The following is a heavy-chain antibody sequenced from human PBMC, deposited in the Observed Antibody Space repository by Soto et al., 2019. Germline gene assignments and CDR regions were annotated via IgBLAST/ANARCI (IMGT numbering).Heavy chain of an antibody. CDR1: GFTFSSYA. V-gene: IGHV3-23*01. J-gene: IGHJ3*02. CDR2: ISGSGGST. CDR3: AKDYNLGGHYYDSSGYTEVAFDI. D-gene: IGHD3-22*01. Sequence: PGGSLRLSCAASGFTFSSYAMSWVRQAPGKGLEWVSAISGSGGSTYYADSVKGRFTISRDNSKNTLYLQMNSLRAEDTAVYYCAKDYNLGGHYYDSSGYTEVAFDIWGQGTMVTVSS.